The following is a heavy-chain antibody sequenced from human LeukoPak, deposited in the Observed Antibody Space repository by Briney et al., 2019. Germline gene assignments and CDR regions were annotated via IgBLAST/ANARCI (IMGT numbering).Heavy chain of an antibody. CDR1: GYTLTELS. D-gene: IGHD3-22*01. CDR3: ARRRDSSGLMVSWFDP. Sequence: GASVKVSCKVSGYTLTELSMHWVRQAPGKGLEWMGGSDPEDGETIYAQKFQGRVTMTEDTSTDTAYMELSSLRSEDTAVYYCARRRDSSGLMVSWFDPWGQGTLVTVSS. V-gene: IGHV1-24*01. CDR2: SDPEDGET. J-gene: IGHJ5*02.